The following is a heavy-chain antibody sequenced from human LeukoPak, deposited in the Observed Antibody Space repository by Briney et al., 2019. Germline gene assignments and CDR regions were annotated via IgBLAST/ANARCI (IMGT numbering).Heavy chain of an antibody. J-gene: IGHJ6*02. Sequence: GGSLRLSCAASGFTFNSYSMNWVRQAPGKGLERISYISSSSNVYYADSVKGRFTISRDNTKNSLYLQMSSLRDDDTAVYYCARSSLLHSNAMDVWGQGTTVTVSS. CDR1: GFTFNSYS. CDR2: ISSSSNV. CDR3: ARSSLLHSNAMDV. D-gene: IGHD5-18*01. V-gene: IGHV3-48*02.